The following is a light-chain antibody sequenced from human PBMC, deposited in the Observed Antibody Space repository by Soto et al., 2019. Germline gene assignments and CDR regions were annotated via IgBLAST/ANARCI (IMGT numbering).Light chain of an antibody. CDR3: AAWDTSLSGGV. Sequence: QSVLTQPPSASAAPGQKVTISCSGSSSNIGSDFVSWYQQLPGTAPQLLIYENNKRPSGIPDRFSGSKSATSATLGITGLQTGDEADYYCAAWDTSLSGGVFGGGTQLTVL. V-gene: IGLV1-51*02. CDR1: SSNIGSDF. J-gene: IGLJ3*02. CDR2: ENN.